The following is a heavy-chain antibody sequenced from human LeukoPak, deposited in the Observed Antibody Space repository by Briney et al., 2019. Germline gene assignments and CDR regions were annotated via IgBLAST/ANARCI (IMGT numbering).Heavy chain of an antibody. D-gene: IGHD3-10*01. CDR3: ARGLCLVRGAHNGMDV. CDR2: INHSGST. Sequence: SETLSLTCAVYGGSFSGYYWSWIRQPPGKGLEWIGEINHSGSTNYNPSLKSRVTISVDTSKNQFSLKLSSVTAADTAVYYCARGLCLVRGAHNGMDVWGKGTTVTVSS. J-gene: IGHJ6*04. CDR1: GGSFSGYY. V-gene: IGHV4-34*01.